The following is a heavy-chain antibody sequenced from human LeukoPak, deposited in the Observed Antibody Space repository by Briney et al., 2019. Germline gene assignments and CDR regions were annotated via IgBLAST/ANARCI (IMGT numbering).Heavy chain of an antibody. D-gene: IGHD3-3*01. Sequence: SETLSLTCAVYGGSFSGYYWSWIRQPPGKGLEWIGYIYYSGSTNYNPSLKSRVTISVDTSKNQFSLKLSSVTAADTAVYYCARVVRDYDFWSGYYSYGMDVWGQGTTVTVSS. V-gene: IGHV4-59*01. CDR1: GGSFSGYY. CDR2: IYYSGST. CDR3: ARVVRDYDFWSGYYSYGMDV. J-gene: IGHJ6*02.